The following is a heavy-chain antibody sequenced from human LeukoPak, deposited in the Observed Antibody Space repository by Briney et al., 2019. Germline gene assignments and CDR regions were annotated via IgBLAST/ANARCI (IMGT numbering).Heavy chain of an antibody. CDR1: GGSFSGYY. D-gene: IGHD1-26*01. CDR3: ARVVGATSWFDP. V-gene: IGHV4-34*01. Sequence: SETLSLTCAVYGGSFSGYYWSWIRQPPGKGLEWIGEINHSGSTNYNPSLKSRVTISVGTSKNQFSLKLSSVTAADTAVYYCARVVGATSWFDPWSQGTLVTVSS. J-gene: IGHJ5*02. CDR2: INHSGST.